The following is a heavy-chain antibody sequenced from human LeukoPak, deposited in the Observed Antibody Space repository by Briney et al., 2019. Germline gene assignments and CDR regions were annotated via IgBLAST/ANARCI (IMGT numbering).Heavy chain of an antibody. CDR1: GYTFTGYY. CDR3: ARGMVRGGNVDAFDI. J-gene: IGHJ3*02. Sequence: ASVKVSCKASGYTFTGYYMHWVRQAPGQGLEWMGWTNPNSGGTNYAQKFQGRVTMTRDTSISTAYMELSRLRSDDTAVYYCARGMVRGGNVDAFDIWGQGTTVTVSS. D-gene: IGHD3-10*01. CDR2: TNPNSGGT. V-gene: IGHV1-2*02.